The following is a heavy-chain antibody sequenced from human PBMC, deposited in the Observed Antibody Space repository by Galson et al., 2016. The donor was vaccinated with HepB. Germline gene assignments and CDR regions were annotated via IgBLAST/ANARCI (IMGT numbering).Heavy chain of an antibody. Sequence: SETLSLTCTVSGGSISSYYWSWIRQPPGKGLEWIGQIFSSVRPNLNTSLKTRVTIPVDTSQNQFSLKLSFVTAADTAVYYCARHQKLSGDSRLTSYLDSWGQGTLVTVSS. CDR3: ARHQKLSGDSRLTSYLDS. D-gene: IGHD4-17*01. CDR1: GGSISSYY. CDR2: IFSSVRP. V-gene: IGHV4-59*01. J-gene: IGHJ4*02.